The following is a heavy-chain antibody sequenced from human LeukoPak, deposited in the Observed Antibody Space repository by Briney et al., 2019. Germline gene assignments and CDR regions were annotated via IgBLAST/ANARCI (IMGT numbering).Heavy chain of an antibody. CDR2: ISSSSSYI. V-gene: IGHV3-21*01. CDR3: ARIMDGGFDP. Sequence: PGGSLRLSCAASGFTFSSYSMKWVRQAPGKGLEWVSSISSSSSYIYYADSVKGRFTISRDNAKNSLYLQMNSLRAEDTAVYYCARIMDGGFDPWGQGTLVTVSS. J-gene: IGHJ5*02. D-gene: IGHD2-2*03. CDR1: GFTFSSYS.